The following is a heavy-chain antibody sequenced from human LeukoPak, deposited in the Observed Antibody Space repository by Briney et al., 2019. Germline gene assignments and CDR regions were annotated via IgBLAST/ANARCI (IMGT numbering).Heavy chain of an antibody. V-gene: IGHV3-15*01. CDR3: TASMEVSTYFDY. CDR2: IKSKTDGETT. Sequence: GGSLRLSCAASGFTFSGAWMNWVRQAPGKGLEWVGRIKSKTDGETTENAASVKGRFTISRDDSKNTLYLQMNSLKTEDTAVYYCTASMEVSTYFDYWGQGTLVTVSS. J-gene: IGHJ4*02. D-gene: IGHD5/OR15-5a*01. CDR1: GFTFSGAW.